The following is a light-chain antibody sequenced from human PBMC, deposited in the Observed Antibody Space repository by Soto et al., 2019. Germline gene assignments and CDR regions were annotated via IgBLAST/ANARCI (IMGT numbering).Light chain of an antibody. CDR3: VAWDDSLNGYVV. Sequence: LTQPRSVSGSPGQAVTISCTGTSSDVGGYNYVSWYQQHPGKAPKLMIYDVSKRPSGVPDRFSGSKSGNTASLAISGLQSEVEADYYCVAWDDSLNGYVVVCGGTDVTV. CDR1: SSDVGGYNY. CDR2: DVS. V-gene: IGLV2-11*01. J-gene: IGLJ2*01.